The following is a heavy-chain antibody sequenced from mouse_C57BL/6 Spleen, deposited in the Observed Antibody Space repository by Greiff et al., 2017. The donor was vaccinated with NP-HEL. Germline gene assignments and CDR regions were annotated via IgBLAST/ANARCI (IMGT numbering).Heavy chain of an antibody. CDR1: GYAFTNYL. CDR3: ARGDGYWFAY. Sequence: VKLMESGAELVRPGTSVKVSCKASGYAFTNYLIEWVKQRPGQGLEWIGVINPGSGGTNYNEKFKGKATLTADKSSSTAYMQLSSLTSEDSAVYFCARGDGYWFAYWGQGTLVTVSA. D-gene: IGHD2-3*01. V-gene: IGHV1-54*01. J-gene: IGHJ3*01. CDR2: INPGSGGT.